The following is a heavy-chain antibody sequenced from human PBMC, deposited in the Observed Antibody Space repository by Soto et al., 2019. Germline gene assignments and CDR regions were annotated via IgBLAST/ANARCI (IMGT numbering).Heavy chain of an antibody. V-gene: IGHV4-59*08. Sequence: SETMSLTCTVSGGYISNYYWSWIRPPPGKGLEWIGYVYYGGSTNYNPSLKSRVTISVDTSKNQSSLKLSSVTATDTAVYYCARHGYPYFYYMDVWGKGTTVTVSS. CDR2: VYYGGST. CDR3: ARHGYPYFYYMDV. J-gene: IGHJ6*03. CDR1: GGYISNYY. D-gene: IGHD5-18*01.